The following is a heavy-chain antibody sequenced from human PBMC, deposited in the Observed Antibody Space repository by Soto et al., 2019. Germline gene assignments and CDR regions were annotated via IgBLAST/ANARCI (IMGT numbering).Heavy chain of an antibody. CDR1: GGSISSGGYY. D-gene: IGHD5-18*01. CDR2: IYYSGST. J-gene: IGHJ4*02. V-gene: IGHV4-31*03. CDR3: ARDLGYSYGYIDY. Sequence: TSETLSLTCTVSGGSISSGGYYWSWIRQHPGKGLEWIGYIYYSGSTYYNPSLKSRVTISVDTSKNQFSLKLSSVTAADTAVYYCARDLGYSYGYIDYWGQGTLVTVSS.